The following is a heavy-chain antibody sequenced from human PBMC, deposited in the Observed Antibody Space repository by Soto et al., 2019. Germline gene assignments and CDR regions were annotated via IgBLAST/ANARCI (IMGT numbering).Heavy chain of an antibody. CDR1: GCTFSSYW. Sequence: GGSLRLSCAASGCTFSSYWMHWVRQVPGKGLVWVSHIDSDGNSKTYADSVKGRFTISRDNAKNTVYLQMNSLRAEGTAVYYCVRDDVGVGIDYWGLGTLVTVSS. V-gene: IGHV3-74*03. CDR3: VRDDVGVGIDY. J-gene: IGHJ4*02. CDR2: IDSDGNSK. D-gene: IGHD1-26*01.